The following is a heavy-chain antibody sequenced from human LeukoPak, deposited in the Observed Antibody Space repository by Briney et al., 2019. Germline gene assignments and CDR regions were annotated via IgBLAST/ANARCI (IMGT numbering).Heavy chain of an antibody. CDR2: IYYSGST. Sequence: SETLSLTCTVSGGSISSSSYYWGWIRQPPGKGLEWIGSIYYSGSTYYNPSLKSRLTISVDTSKNQFSLKLSSVTAADTAVYYCARVGPRFLRPVDYWGQGTLVTVSS. J-gene: IGHJ4*02. D-gene: IGHD1-26*01. CDR3: ARVGPRFLRPVDY. CDR1: GGSISSSSYY. V-gene: IGHV4-39*07.